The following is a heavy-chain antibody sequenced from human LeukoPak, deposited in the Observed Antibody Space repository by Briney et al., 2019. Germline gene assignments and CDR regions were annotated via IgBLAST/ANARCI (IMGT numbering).Heavy chain of an antibody. J-gene: IGHJ4*02. CDR1: GFTFSNAW. CDR3: TTVIMGTPKDDY. CDR2: SRSYTDGGTI. D-gene: IGHD2-8*01. Sequence: GGSLRLSCAASGFTFSNAWMSWVRQAPGKGLEWVGRSRSYTDGGTIDYAAPVKGRFTISRDDSKNTLYLQMNSLKTEDTAVYYCTTVIMGTPKDDYWGQGTLVTVSS. V-gene: IGHV3-15*01.